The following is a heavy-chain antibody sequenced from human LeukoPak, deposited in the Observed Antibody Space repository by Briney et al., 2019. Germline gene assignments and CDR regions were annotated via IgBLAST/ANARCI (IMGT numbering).Heavy chain of an antibody. J-gene: IGHJ4*02. CDR2: INPNSGGT. CDR3: ARVRYSSSCWYY. Sequence: GASVKVSCKASGYTFTGYYMHWVRQAPGQGLEWMGWINPNSGGTNYAQKFQGWVTMTRDTSISTAYMEPSRLRSDDTAVYYCARVRYSSSCWYYWGQGTLVTVSS. V-gene: IGHV1-2*04. D-gene: IGHD6-13*01. CDR1: GYTFTGYY.